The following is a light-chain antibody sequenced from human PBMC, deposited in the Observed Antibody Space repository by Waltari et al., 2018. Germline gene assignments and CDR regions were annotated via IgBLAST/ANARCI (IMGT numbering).Light chain of an antibody. CDR1: SSDIGGSNY. CDR2: DVD. V-gene: IGLV2-14*03. CDR3: SSYTDSRTGV. J-gene: IGLJ3*02. Sequence: QSALTQPASASGSPGQSTTIHCAGTSSDIGGSNYVAWYQQHPGRVPKLLIYDVDNRPSGISDRFSGSKSGNTASLTISGLQAEDEADYFCSSYTDSRTGVFGGGTKLTVL.